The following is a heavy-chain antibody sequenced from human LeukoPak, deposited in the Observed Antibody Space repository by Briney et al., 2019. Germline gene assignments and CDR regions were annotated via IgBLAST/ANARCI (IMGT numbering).Heavy chain of an antibody. CDR3: ATRFFGAGTLYFDY. V-gene: IGHV1-24*01. CDR1: GGTFSSYA. D-gene: IGHD6-19*01. CDR2: FDPEDGET. Sequence: ASVKVSCKASGGTFSSYAISWVRQAPGKGLEWMGGFDPEDGETIYAQKFQGRVTMTEDTSTDTAYMELSSLRSEDTAVYYCATRFFGAGTLYFDYWGQGTLVTVSS. J-gene: IGHJ4*02.